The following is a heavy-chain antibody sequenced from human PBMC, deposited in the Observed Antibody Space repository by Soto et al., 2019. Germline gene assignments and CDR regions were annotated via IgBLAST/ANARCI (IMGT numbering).Heavy chain of an antibody. CDR1: GGSISSTSYH. D-gene: IGHD6-19*01. CDR2: VYYNGRT. Sequence: QVQLQESGPGLVKPSETLSLTCTVSGGSISSTSYHWGWIRQSPRKGLEWIGTVYYNGRTYYNPSLKSRVTIAGDTSKNQFSLRLSSVTAADTAVYYCASLYSSGWFDYWGQGTLATVSS. V-gene: IGHV4-39*01. CDR3: ASLYSSGWFDY. J-gene: IGHJ4*02.